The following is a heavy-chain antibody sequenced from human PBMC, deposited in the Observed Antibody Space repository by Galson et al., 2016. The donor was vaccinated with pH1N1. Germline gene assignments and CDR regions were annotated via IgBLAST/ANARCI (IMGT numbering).Heavy chain of an antibody. CDR3: ARSIAGRDSY. D-gene: IGHD6-6*01. V-gene: IGHV3-7*04. CDR1: GFTFNNYW. CDR2: INQDGSQK. J-gene: IGHJ4*02. Sequence: SLRLSCAASGFTFNNYWMTWVRQAPGKGLEWVANINQDGSQKYSVDSVKGRFTISRDNAKNSLYPQMNSLRAEDTAVYYCARSIAGRDSYWGQGTLVTVSS.